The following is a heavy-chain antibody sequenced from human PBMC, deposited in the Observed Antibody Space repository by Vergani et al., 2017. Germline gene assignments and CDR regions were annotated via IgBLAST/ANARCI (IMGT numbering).Heavy chain of an antibody. CDR2: INHSGST. CDR3: ARGVYCISTSCYLTTGSLWFDP. V-gene: IGHV4-34*01. CDR1: GGSFNSYY. Sequence: QVQLQQWGAGLLKPSETLSLTCAVYGGSFNSYYWNWIRQPPGKGLEWIGEINHSGSTNYNPSLKSRVTISVDTSKNQFSLKLSSVTAADTAVYYCARGVYCISTSCYLTTGSLWFDPWGQGTLVTVSS. D-gene: IGHD2-2*01. J-gene: IGHJ5*02.